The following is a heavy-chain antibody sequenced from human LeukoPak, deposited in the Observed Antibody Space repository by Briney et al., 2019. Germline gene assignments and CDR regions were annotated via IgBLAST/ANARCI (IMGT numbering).Heavy chain of an antibody. Sequence: PGGSLRLSCAVSGFTFSSYAMNWVRQAPGKGLEWVSGISGSGAGTHYADSGKGRFTISRDNSKNTLYLQMNSLRAEDTAVYYCAKMVREFYTISYYFDYWGQGTLVTVSS. D-gene: IGHD2-8*01. CDR2: ISGSGAGT. CDR1: GFTFSSYA. V-gene: IGHV3-23*01. J-gene: IGHJ4*02. CDR3: AKMVREFYTISYYFDY.